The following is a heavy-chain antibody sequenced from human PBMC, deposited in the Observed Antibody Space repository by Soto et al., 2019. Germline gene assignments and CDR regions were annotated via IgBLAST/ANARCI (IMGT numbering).Heavy chain of an antibody. Sequence: GGSLRLSCAASGFTFSSYSMNWVRQAPGKGLEWVSYISSSSTIYYADSVKGRFTISRDNAKNSLYLQMNSLRAEDTAVYYCARDAPPDDYWGQGTLVTVSS. V-gene: IGHV3-48*01. CDR3: ARDAPPDDY. J-gene: IGHJ4*02. CDR2: ISSSSTI. CDR1: GFTFSSYS.